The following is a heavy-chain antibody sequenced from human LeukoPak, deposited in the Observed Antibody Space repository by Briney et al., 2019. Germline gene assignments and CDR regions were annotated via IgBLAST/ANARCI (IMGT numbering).Heavy chain of an antibody. V-gene: IGHV3-7*01. J-gene: IGHJ4*02. Sequence: GGSLRPSCAASGFTFSTSWMSWVRQAPGKGLEWVANVNQDGSKKNYVDSLKGRFTISRDNAKNSLYLQMNSLRAEDTAVYYCATPSGYYPFDYCGQGTLVTVSS. D-gene: IGHD3-3*01. CDR1: GFTFSTSW. CDR2: VNQDGSKK. CDR3: ATPSGYYPFDY.